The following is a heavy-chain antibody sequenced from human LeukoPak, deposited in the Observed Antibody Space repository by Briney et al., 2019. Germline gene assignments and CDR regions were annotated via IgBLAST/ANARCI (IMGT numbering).Heavy chain of an antibody. D-gene: IGHD2-15*01. CDR1: GFTFDDYA. CDR3: AKGGYCSGGDCYFDY. J-gene: IGHJ4*02. Sequence: QPGGSLRLSCAASGFTFDDYAMYWVRQAPGKGLEWVSGISWNSGSIGYADSVKGRFTISRDNGKNPLLLQMNSLRAEDTALYYCAKGGYCSGGDCYFDYWGRGTLVTVSS. V-gene: IGHV3-9*01. CDR2: ISWNSGSI.